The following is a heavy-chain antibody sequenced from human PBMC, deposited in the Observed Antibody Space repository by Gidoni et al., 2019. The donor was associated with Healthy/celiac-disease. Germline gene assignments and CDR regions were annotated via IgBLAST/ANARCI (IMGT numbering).Heavy chain of an antibody. CDR3: AREAVAGTTGSGAFDI. V-gene: IGHV1-69*01. CDR2: IIPIFGTA. CDR1: GGTFSSYA. Sequence: QVQLVQSGAEVKKPGSSVKVSCKASGGTFSSYAISWVRQAPGHGLEWMGGIIPIFGTANYAQKFQGRVTITADESTSTAYMELSSLRSEDTAVYYCAREAVAGTTGSGAFDIWGQGTMVTVSS. J-gene: IGHJ3*02. D-gene: IGHD6-19*01.